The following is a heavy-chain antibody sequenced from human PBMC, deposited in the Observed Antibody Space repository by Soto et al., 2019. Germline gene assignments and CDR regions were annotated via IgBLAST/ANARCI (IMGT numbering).Heavy chain of an antibody. Sequence: SETLSLTCTVSGGPFNTYYWSWIRQPPGKGLEWIGYIYHSGSTYYNPSLKSRVTISVDRSKNQFSLKLSSVTAADTAVYYCARLPDYSNYYYYGMDVWGQGTTVTVSS. J-gene: IGHJ6*02. CDR2: IYHSGST. CDR1: GGPFNTYY. D-gene: IGHD4-4*01. CDR3: ARLPDYSNYYYYGMDV. V-gene: IGHV4-59*04.